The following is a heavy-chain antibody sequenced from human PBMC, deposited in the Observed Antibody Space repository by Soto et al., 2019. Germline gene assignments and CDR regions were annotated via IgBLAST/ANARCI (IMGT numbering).Heavy chain of an antibody. CDR3: ARDRLVTTPRFDY. CDR1: GGSISSGDYY. J-gene: IGHJ4*02. Sequence: SETLSLTCTVSGGSISSGDYYWSWIRQPPGKGLEWIGYIYYSGSTYYNPSLKSRVTISVDTSKNQFSLKLSSVTAADTAVYYCARDRLVTTPRFDYWGQGTLVTVSS. V-gene: IGHV4-30-4*01. CDR2: IYYSGST. D-gene: IGHD3-9*01.